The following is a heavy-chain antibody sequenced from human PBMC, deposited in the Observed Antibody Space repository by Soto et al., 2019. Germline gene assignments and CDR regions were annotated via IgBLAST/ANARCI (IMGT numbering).Heavy chain of an antibody. Sequence: EVPLVESGGGFVQPGGSLRLSCVASRFSFTNAWMSWVRQAPGKGPEWVGRIKSKTDGGTADYAAPVKGRFTNSRDDSQNTLYLHMDSLKTEDTAIYHCSTDIGIYGLDIWGQGTTVTVSS. V-gene: IGHV3-15*01. J-gene: IGHJ6*02. CDR1: RFSFTNAW. D-gene: IGHD2-15*01. CDR2: IKSKTDGGTA. CDR3: STDIGIYGLDI.